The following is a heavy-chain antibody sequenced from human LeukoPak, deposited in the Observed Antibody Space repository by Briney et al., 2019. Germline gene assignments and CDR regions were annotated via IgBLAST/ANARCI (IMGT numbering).Heavy chain of an antibody. D-gene: IGHD4-17*01. J-gene: IGHJ6*03. CDR3: ARGGIYGDYKDYYYYYMDV. CDR2: INHSGST. Sequence: PSETLSLTCAVYGGSFSGYYWSWIRQPPGKGLEWIGEINHSGSTNYNPSLKSRVTISVDTSKNQFSLKLSSVTAADTAVCYCARGGIYGDYKDYYYYYMDVWGKGTTVTVSS. V-gene: IGHV4-34*01. CDR1: GGSFSGYY.